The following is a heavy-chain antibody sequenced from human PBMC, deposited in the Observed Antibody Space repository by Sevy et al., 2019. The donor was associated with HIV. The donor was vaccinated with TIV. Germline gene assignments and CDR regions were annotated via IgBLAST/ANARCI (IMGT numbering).Heavy chain of an antibody. J-gene: IGHJ5*02. Sequence: GESLKISCVASGFTFSSYEMTWVRQTPGKGLEWVSSISSSGTTIYYGASVEGRFTISRDNPKNSVYLQMNSLRVEDTAVYYCARKGGAYDIGFDPWGQGTLVTVSS. V-gene: IGHV3-48*03. CDR3: ARKGGAYDIGFDP. CDR1: GFTFSSYE. D-gene: IGHD3-22*01. CDR2: ISSSGTTI.